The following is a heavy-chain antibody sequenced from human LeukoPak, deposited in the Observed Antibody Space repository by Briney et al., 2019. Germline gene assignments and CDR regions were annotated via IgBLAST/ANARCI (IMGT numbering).Heavy chain of an antibody. CDR2: IIPIFGTA. CDR3: ARGEGYCSSTSCYTSWFDP. V-gene: IGHV1-69*05. J-gene: IGHJ5*02. D-gene: IGHD2-2*02. CDR1: AGTFSSYA. Sequence: SVKVSCKASAGTFSSYAISWVRQAPGQGLEWMGGIIPIFGTANYARKFQGRVTITTDESTSTAYMELSSLRSEDTAVYYCARGEGYCSSTSCYTSWFDPWGQGTLVTVSS.